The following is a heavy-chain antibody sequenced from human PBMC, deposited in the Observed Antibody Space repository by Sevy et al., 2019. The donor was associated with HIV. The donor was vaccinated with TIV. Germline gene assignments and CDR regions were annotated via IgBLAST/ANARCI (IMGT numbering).Heavy chain of an antibody. D-gene: IGHD1-26*01. CDR1: GFSLSAYW. CDR2: INNDGSVR. J-gene: IGHJ4*02. Sequence: GGSLGLSCKCSGFSLSAYWMHWVRQIPGKGLDWVSHINNDGSVRQYADSVKGRFTISRDNVRNTLYLQMESLRAEDAGVYYCARGIGKSGAFWGQGTLVTVSS. V-gene: IGHV3-74*01. CDR3: ARGIGKSGAF.